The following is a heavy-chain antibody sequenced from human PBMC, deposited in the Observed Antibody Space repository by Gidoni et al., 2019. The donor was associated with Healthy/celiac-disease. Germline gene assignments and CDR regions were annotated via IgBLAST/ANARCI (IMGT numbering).Heavy chain of an antibody. D-gene: IGHD2-21*02. J-gene: IGHJ4*02. CDR2: ISGSGGST. V-gene: IGHV3-23*01. CDR1: GFTFSSYA. CDR3: ANLPNPVVTAILGFDY. Sequence: EVQLLESGGGLVQPGGSLRLSCAASGFTFSSYAMSWVRQAPGKGLEWVSAISGSGGSTYYADSVKGRFTISRDNSKNTLYLQMNSLRAEDTAVYYCANLPNPVVTAILGFDYWGQGTLVTVSS.